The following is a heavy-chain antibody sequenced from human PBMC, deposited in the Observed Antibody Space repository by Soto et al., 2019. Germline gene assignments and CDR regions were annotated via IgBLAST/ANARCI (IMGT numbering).Heavy chain of an antibody. D-gene: IGHD3-10*01. V-gene: IGHV1-69*02. Sequence: QVQLVQSGAEVKKPGSSVKVSCKASGGTFSRYTINWVRQAPGQGLEWMGRIIPIAAIANYTQKFQGRVTITVDKSSTTASMELSSLRSDGTAVYYCARGSTIVRGAPSWFDPWGQGTLVTVSS. CDR3: ARGSTIVRGAPSWFDP. J-gene: IGHJ5*02. CDR1: GGTFSRYT. CDR2: IIPIAAIA.